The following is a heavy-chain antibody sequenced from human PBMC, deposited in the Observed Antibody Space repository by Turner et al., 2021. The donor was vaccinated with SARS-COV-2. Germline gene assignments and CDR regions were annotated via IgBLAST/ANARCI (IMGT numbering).Heavy chain of an antibody. CDR1: GFTLSNYW. Sequence: EVQLVETGGDLVQPGGSLRLSCAASGFTLSNYWMSWVRQAPGKGLEWVANIRQDGSEKEYVDSVKGRFTISRDNAKNSLYLQMNSLGVEDTAVYYCAGSGGWLLDLWGQGTLVTVSS. CDR2: IRQDGSEK. D-gene: IGHD6-19*01. CDR3: AGSGGWLLDL. V-gene: IGHV3-7*03. J-gene: IGHJ4*02.